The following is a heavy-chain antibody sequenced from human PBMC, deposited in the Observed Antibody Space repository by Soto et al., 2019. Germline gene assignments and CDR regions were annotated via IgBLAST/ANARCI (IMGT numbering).Heavy chain of an antibody. CDR1: GFTFSNYA. Sequence: PGGPLRLSCAASGFTFSNYAMSWVRQAPGKGLEWVSAISGSGESTFYGDSVKGRFTVSRDNSKNTLYLQMNSLGVEDTAEYYCAKGGGSCCFDCWGQGTLVTVSS. CDR2: ISGSGEST. J-gene: IGHJ4*02. V-gene: IGHV3-23*01. CDR3: AKGGGSCCFDC. D-gene: IGHD2-15*01.